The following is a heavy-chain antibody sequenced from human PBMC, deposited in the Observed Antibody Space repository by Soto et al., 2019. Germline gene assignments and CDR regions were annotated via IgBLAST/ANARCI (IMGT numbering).Heavy chain of an antibody. V-gene: IGHV3-23*01. J-gene: IGHJ1*01. CDR2: ISGSGGST. D-gene: IGHD6-19*01. CDR1: GFTFSSYA. CDR3: AKTMKVAVAGSSVYFQH. Sequence: EVQLLESGGGLVQPGGSLRLSCAASGFTFSSYAMSWVRQAPGKGLEWVSAISGSGGSTYYADSVKGRFTISRDNSKNTLYLQMNSLRAEDTAVYYCAKTMKVAVAGSSVYFQHWGQGTLVTVSS.